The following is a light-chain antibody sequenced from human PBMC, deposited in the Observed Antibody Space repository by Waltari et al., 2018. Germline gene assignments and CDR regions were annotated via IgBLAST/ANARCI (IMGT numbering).Light chain of an antibody. V-gene: IGLV3-19*01. Sequence: SSELTQDPAVSVAMGQTVRITCQGDSLSSYYASWYQQRPGQAPRLVMYDKNNRPYAVPDLFYGSSSHNTASLTITGAQAEDEASYYCHSRDASGVGGSFGGGTKLTVL. CDR3: HSRDASGVGGS. J-gene: IGLJ2*01. CDR1: SLSSYY. CDR2: DKN.